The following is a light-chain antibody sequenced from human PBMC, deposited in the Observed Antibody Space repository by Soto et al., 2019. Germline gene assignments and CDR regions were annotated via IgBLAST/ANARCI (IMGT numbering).Light chain of an antibody. CDR3: QQYNDWPALT. CDR1: HSVSSN. Sequence: EIVMTQSPATLSVSPGERATLSCRASHSVSSNLAWYQQKPGQAPSLLIYGASTRATGIPARFSGSGSGAEFTLTISTLQSEDFAVYYWQQYNDWPALTFGGGTKVEIK. J-gene: IGKJ4*01. CDR2: GAS. V-gene: IGKV3-15*01.